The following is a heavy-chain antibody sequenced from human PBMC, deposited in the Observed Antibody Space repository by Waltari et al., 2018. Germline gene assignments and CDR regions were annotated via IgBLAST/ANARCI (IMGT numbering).Heavy chain of an antibody. CDR2: ISDTSTYI. J-gene: IGHJ4*02. CDR3: VRGGTGMQRVESLDY. Sequence: EVQLVESGGGMVKPGGSLRLSCAASAFTFPTYSHQWVRQAPGKGLEWVSSISDTSTYIYYAVSLRGRFTTSRDNAKNSLYLQLNSLRAEDTAVYYCVRGGTGMQRVESLDYWGQGILVTVSS. V-gene: IGHV3-21*01. D-gene: IGHD3-9*01. CDR1: AFTFPTYS.